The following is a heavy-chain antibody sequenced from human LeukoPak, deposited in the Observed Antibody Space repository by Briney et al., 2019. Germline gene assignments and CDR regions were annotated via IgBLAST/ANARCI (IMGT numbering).Heavy chain of an antibody. D-gene: IGHD2-8*02. CDR1: GYMFRHFG. Sequence: ASVKVSCKTSGYMFRHFGLTWVRQAPGQGFEWLGWISGYTGQTNYTLKLAGRVTVTIDTSTDTGYMELRSLRSDDTAMYYCAGVIYDSTGHPSFDYWGRGTLVTVST. V-gene: IGHV1-18*01. J-gene: IGHJ4*02. CDR2: ISGYTGQT. CDR3: AGVIYDSTGHPSFDY.